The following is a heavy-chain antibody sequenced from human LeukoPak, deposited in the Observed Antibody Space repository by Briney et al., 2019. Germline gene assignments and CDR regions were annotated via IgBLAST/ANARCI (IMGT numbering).Heavy chain of an antibody. Sequence: GGSLRLSCAASGFTFSNAWMSWVRQAPGKGLEWVGRIKSKTDGGTTDYAAPVKGRFTISRDDSKNTLYLQMNSLKTEDTAVYYCTTDYSSGWYGFNYWGQGTLVTVSS. D-gene: IGHD6-19*01. J-gene: IGHJ4*02. CDR2: IKSKTDGGTT. CDR3: TTDYSSGWYGFNY. CDR1: GFTFSNAW. V-gene: IGHV3-15*01.